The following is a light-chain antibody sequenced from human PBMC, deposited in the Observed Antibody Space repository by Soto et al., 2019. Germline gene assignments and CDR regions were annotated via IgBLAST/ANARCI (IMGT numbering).Light chain of an antibody. CDR2: EAT. V-gene: IGLV2-23*01. Sequence: QSVLAQPASVSGSPGQSVTMSCTGTSSDVGYYKLVSWYQHHPGKAPKLIIYEATRRPSGISDRFTGSKSGNTAYLTTSGLQVEDEADYYCSSYAGLLTPVLFGVGTKLTVL. CDR1: SSDVGYYKL. CDR3: SSYAGLLTPVL. J-gene: IGLJ1*01.